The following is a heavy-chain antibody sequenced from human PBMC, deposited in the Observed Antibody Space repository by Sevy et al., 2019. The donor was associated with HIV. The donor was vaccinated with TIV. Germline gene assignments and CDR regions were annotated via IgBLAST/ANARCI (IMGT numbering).Heavy chain of an antibody. V-gene: IGHV4-59*01. CDR1: GGSISGYY. Sequence: SETLSLTCTVSGGSISGYYWSWIRQPPGKGLEWIGYISYSGSTNYNPSLKSRVTISVDTSKNEFSLKLSSVTAADTAVYYCARSRVINCTFDHWGQGTLVTVSS. J-gene: IGHJ4*02. CDR2: ISYSGST. CDR3: ARSRVINCTFDH. D-gene: IGHD2-8*01.